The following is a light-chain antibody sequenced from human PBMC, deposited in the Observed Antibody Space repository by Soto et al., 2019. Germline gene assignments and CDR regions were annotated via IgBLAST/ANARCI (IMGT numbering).Light chain of an antibody. V-gene: IGLV3-21*04. CDR3: QVWDTRSDHPV. Sequence: SYELTQPPSVSVAPGKTARITCGGNNVGSKSVHWYQQKPGQAPVLAIDYDSDRPSGSPERFSGSNYGNTATLTIRRVEARHDAAYYCQVWDTRSDHPVFGGGPKPTVL. J-gene: IGLJ3*02. CDR2: YDS. CDR1: NVGSKS.